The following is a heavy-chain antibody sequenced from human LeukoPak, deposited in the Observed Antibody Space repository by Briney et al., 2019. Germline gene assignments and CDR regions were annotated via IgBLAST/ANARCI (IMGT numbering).Heavy chain of an antibody. CDR2: ISGSGGST. V-gene: IGHV3-23*01. D-gene: IGHD6-13*01. CDR3: AKEEYSSSGTDWFDP. Sequence: SGGSLRLSCAASGFTFSSYAMSWVRQAPGKGLEWVSAISGSGGSTYYADSVKGRFTISRDNSKNTLYLQMNSLRAEDTAVYYCAKEEYSSSGTDWFDPWGPGNLVTVSS. CDR1: GFTFSSYA. J-gene: IGHJ5*02.